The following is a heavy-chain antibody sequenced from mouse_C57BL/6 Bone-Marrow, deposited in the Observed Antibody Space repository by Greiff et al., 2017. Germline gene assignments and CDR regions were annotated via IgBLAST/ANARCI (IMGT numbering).Heavy chain of an antibody. CDR3: ARREATWFAY. D-gene: IGHD3-2*02. CDR2: INPSTGGT. J-gene: IGHJ3*01. CDR1: GYSFTGYY. Sequence: VQLQQSGPELVKPGASVKISCKASGYSFTGYYMNWVKQSPEKSLEWIGEINPSTGGTTYNQKFKAKATLTVDKSSSTAYMQLKSLTSEDSAVYYCARREATWFAYWGQGTLVTVSA. V-gene: IGHV1-42*01.